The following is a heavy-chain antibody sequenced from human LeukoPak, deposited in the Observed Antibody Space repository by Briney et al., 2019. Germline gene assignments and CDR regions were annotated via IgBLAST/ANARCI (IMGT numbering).Heavy chain of an antibody. V-gene: IGHV1-18*01. Sequence: GASVNVSCKASGYTFTSDGISWVRQASGQGLERMGWISGYNGDTKYAQKVQGRVTMTTDKSTSTAYMELRSLRSDDTAVYYCARCYGSGRWALDIWGQGTMVTVSS. CDR1: GYTFTSDG. CDR3: ARCYGSGRWALDI. J-gene: IGHJ3*02. CDR2: ISGYNGDT. D-gene: IGHD3-10*01.